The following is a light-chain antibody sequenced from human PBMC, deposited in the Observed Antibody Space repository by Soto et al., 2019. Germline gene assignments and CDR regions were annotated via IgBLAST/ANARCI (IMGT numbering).Light chain of an antibody. Sequence: QSVLTQPASLSGSPGQSITISCTGTSSDVGSYNLVSWYQQHPGKAPKLMIYEVSKRPSGVSNRFSGSKSGNTASLTISGLQAEDEDDYHCCSYAVFGNGTKVTVL. V-gene: IGLV2-23*02. CDR2: EVS. CDR1: SSDVGSYNL. J-gene: IGLJ1*01. CDR3: CSYAV.